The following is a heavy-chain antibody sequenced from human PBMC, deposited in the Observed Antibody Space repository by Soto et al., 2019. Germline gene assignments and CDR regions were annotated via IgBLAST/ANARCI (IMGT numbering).Heavy chain of an antibody. CDR1: GFTFSNFE. CDR3: AREDVVVTSFDY. J-gene: IGHJ4*02. CDR2: INTAGSTK. V-gene: IGHV3-48*03. Sequence: GGSLRLSCAASGFTFSNFEMHWVRQAPGKGLEWVSYINTAGSTKYYADSVKGRFTISRDNSKNTLYLQMNSLRAEDTAVYYCAREDVVVTSFDYWGQGTLVTVSS. D-gene: IGHD3-22*01.